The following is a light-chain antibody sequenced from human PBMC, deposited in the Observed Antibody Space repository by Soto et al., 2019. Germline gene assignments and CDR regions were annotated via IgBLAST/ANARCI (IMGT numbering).Light chain of an antibody. CDR1: QNINRY. CDR3: QQSYSSPIT. Sequence: DIHMSHSRSSLSASVGDRVAITWRTSQNINRYLNWYQQKPGKAPKLLIYSASSLQSGVPSRFSGSGSGTDFTLTISSLQPEDFATYYCQQSYSSPITFGQGTRLEIK. CDR2: SAS. V-gene: IGKV1-39*01. J-gene: IGKJ5*01.